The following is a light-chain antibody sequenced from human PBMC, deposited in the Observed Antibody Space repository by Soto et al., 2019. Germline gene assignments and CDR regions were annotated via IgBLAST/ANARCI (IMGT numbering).Light chain of an antibody. CDR3: RHLNSYPLT. CDR2: GAS. Sequence: DTHMTPSPSSLSTSVGDRVTITCRASQGIRSDLGWYQQKPGKAPKRLIYGASSLQSGVPSRFSGSGSGTEFTLTISNLQPEDFATYYCRHLNSYPLTFGGGTKVDIK. CDR1: QGIRSD. V-gene: IGKV1-17*02. J-gene: IGKJ4*01.